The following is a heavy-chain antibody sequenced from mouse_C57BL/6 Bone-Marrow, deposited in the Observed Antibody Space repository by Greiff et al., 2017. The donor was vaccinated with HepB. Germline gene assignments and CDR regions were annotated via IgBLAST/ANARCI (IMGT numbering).Heavy chain of an antibody. Sequence: QVHVKQPGAELVMPGASVKLSCKASGYTFTSYWMHWVKQRPGQGLEWIGEIDPSDSYTNYNQKFKGKSTLTVDKSSSTAYMQLSSLTSEDSAVYYCARDWDAYWGQGTLVTVSA. J-gene: IGHJ3*01. CDR1: GYTFTSYW. CDR2: IDPSDSYT. CDR3: ARDWDAY. V-gene: IGHV1-69*01. D-gene: IGHD4-1*01.